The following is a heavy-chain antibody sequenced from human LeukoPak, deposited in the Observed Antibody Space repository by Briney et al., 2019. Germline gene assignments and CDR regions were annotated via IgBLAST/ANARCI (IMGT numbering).Heavy chain of an antibody. D-gene: IGHD2-2*01. CDR2: INPNSGGT. CDR1: GYTFTGYY. Sequence: ASVTVSCKASGYTFTGYYMHWVRQAPGQGLEGMGWINPNSGGTNYAQKFQGRVTMTRDTSISIVYMELSRLRSEDTAVYYCASSYCSSTSCYFYYYGMDVWGQGATVTVSS. CDR3: ASSYCSSTSCYFYYYGMDV. V-gene: IGHV1-2*02. J-gene: IGHJ6*02.